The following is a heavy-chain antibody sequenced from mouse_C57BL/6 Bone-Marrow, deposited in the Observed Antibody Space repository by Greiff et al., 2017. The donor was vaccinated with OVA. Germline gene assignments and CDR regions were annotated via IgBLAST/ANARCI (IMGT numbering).Heavy chain of an antibody. CDR2: IYPRSGNT. CDR1: GYTFTSYG. J-gene: IGHJ1*03. Sequence: QVQLQQSGAELARPGASVKLSCKASGYTFTSYGISWVKQRTGQGLEWIGEIYPRSGNTYYNEKFKGKATLTADKSSSTAYMELRSLTSEDSAVYFWARGGITTVVAPHWYFDVWGTGTTVTVSS. V-gene: IGHV1-81*01. CDR3: ARGGITTVVAPHWYFDV. D-gene: IGHD1-1*01.